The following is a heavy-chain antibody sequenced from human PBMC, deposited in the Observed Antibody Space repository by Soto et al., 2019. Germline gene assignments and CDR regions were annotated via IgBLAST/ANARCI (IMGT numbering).Heavy chain of an antibody. V-gene: IGHV3-23*01. J-gene: IGHJ4*02. CDR3: AKHPYYDILTGYYSFDY. D-gene: IGHD3-9*01. CDR2: ISGSGGST. Sequence: EVQLLESGGGLVQPGGSLRLSCAASGFTFSSYAMSWVRQAPGKGLEWVSAISGSGGSTYYADSVKGRFTISRDNSKNPLYLQRHRLRAEDTAVYYGAKHPYYDILTGYYSFDYWGQGTLVTVSS. CDR1: GFTFSSYA.